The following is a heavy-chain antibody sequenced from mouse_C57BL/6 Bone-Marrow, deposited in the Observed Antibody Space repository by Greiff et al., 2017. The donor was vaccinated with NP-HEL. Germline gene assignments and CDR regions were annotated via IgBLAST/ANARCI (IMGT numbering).Heavy chain of an antibody. J-gene: IGHJ2*01. CDR1: GFTFTDYY. Sequence: EVKVEESGGGLVQPGGSLSLSCAASGFTFTDYYMSWVRQPPGKALEWLGFIRTKANGYTTEYSVSVKGRFTISRDNSQSILYLQMNALRAEDSATYYCARSSGYPYYFDYWGQGTTLTVSS. CDR3: ARSSGYPYYFDY. D-gene: IGHD3-2*02. V-gene: IGHV7-3*01. CDR2: IRTKANGYTT.